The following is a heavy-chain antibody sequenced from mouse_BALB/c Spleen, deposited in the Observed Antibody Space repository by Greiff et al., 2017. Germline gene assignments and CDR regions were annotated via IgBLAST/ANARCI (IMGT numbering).Heavy chain of an antibody. D-gene: IGHD3-1*01. CDR1: GDSITSGY. J-gene: IGHJ1*01. Sequence: VQLQESGPSLVKPSQSLSLTCTATGDSITSGYWHWIRQCPGNKLEYMGYISYSGSTYYNPPLESGISISRDTSKNQYYLQLNSVTTEDTATYYCVRAPWDWDFDVWGAGATVTGSS. V-gene: IGHV3-8*02. CDR3: VRAPWDWDFDV. CDR2: ISYSGST.